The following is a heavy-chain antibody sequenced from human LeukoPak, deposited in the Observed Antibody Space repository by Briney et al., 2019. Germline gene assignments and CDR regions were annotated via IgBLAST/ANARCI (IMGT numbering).Heavy chain of an antibody. CDR2: ISSSSSTI. CDR1: GFTFSSYS. CDR3: ARDRSGDYSKFHYYMDV. D-gene: IGHD4-11*01. V-gene: IGHV3-48*01. Sequence: GGSLRLSCAASGFTFSSYSMNWVRQAPGKGLEWVSYISSSSSTIYYADSVKGRFTISRDNAKNSLYLQMNSLRAEDTAVYYCARDRSGDYSKFHYYMDVWGKGTTVTVSS. J-gene: IGHJ6*03.